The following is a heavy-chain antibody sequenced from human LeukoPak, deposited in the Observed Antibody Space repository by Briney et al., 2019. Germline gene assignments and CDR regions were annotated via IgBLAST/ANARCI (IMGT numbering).Heavy chain of an antibody. D-gene: IGHD3-22*01. CDR1: GYTFTSYD. CDR3: ARGQTYYYDSRARGSWFDP. J-gene: IGHJ5*02. Sequence: ASVKVSCKASGYTFTSYDINWVRQATGQGLEWMGWMNPNSGNTGYAQKFQGRVTMTRNTSISTAYMELSSLRSEDTAVYYCARGQTYYYDSRARGSWFDPWGQGTLVTVSS. V-gene: IGHV1-8*01. CDR2: MNPNSGNT.